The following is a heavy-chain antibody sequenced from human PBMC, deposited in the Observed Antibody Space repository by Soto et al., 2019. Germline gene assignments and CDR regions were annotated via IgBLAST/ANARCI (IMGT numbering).Heavy chain of an antibody. CDR1: GVSLDNFF. J-gene: IGHJ5*02. CDR3: ARDRGGITVSAKPLGEWFDH. D-gene: IGHD3-16*01. Sequence: QVQLQESGPGLLRPSETLSLTCTVSGVSLDNFFWSWIRQTPGKGLEWLGYVSPGWTESYMTEGETTGYNPSLDSRATRSLDLPENQFSLTLTSVTAADTAVYYCARDRGGITVSAKPLGEWFDHWGQGTLVTVSS. V-gene: IGHV4-59*01. CDR2: VSPGWTESYMTEGETT.